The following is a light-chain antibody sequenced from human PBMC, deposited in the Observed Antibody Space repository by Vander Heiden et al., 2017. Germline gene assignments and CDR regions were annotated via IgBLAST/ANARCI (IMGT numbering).Light chain of an antibody. CDR2: GNT. CDR1: SSNIGARYD. CDR3: QSYDSSLSGWV. V-gene: IGLV1-40*01. J-gene: IGLJ3*02. Sequence: QSVLTQPPSVSGAPGPRVSISCTGSSSNIGARYDVHWYQQLPGTAPKLLIYGNTNRPSGVPDRFSASKSGTSASLAITGLQAEDEADYYCQSYDSSLSGWVFGGGTKLTVL.